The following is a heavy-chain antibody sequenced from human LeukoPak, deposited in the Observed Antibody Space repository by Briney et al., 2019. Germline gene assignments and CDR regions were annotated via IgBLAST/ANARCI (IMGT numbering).Heavy chain of an antibody. J-gene: IGHJ4*02. CDR2: INPIGGST. D-gene: IGHD3-22*01. CDR1: GYTFTSYY. CDR3: ARDLSPRRDSSGYTDY. Sequence: ASVKVSCKASGYTFTSYYTHWVRQAPGQGLEWMAIINPIGGSTSYAQTFQGTVTMTRDTSTSTVYMELSSLRSEDTAVYYCARDLSPRRDSSGYTDYWGQGTLVTVSS. V-gene: IGHV1-46*01.